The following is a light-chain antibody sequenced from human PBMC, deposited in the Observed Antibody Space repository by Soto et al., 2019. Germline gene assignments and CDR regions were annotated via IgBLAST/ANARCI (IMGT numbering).Light chain of an antibody. CDR1: QSISSW. CDR3: QHYKMYSPWT. Sequence: DVQMTQSPSTLSASVGDRVTITCRASQSISSWLAWYQQKPGKAPKLLIYDASSLESGVPSRFSGSGSGTEFTLTISSLQPDDFATYYCQHYKMYSPWTFGQGTKVAIK. V-gene: IGKV1-5*01. J-gene: IGKJ1*01. CDR2: DAS.